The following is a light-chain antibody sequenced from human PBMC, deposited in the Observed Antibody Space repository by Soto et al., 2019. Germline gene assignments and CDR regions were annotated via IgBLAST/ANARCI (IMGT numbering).Light chain of an antibody. Sequence: EIVLTQSPATLSLSPGERATLSCRASQSVSSYLAWYQQKPGQAPRLLIYDASNRATGIPARSSGSGRGTHFTLAINSREPKDVALYYCQQRSNWPPLTFGGGTKVEIK. J-gene: IGKJ4*01. CDR1: QSVSSY. V-gene: IGKV3-11*01. CDR2: DAS. CDR3: QQRSNWPPLT.